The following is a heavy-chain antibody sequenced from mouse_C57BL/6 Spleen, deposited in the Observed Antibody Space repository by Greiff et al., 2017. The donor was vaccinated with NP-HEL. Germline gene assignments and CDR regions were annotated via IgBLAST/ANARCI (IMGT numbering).Heavy chain of an antibody. D-gene: IGHD3-2*02. CDR3: AIRSSGYDYAMDY. Sequence: VQLQQSGAELVKPGASVKVSCKASGYTFTSYWMHWVKQRPGQGLEWIGRIHPSDSDTNYNQKFKGKATLTVDKSSSTAYMQLSSLTSEDSAVYYCAIRSSGYDYAMDYWGQGTSVTVSS. CDR2: IHPSDSDT. V-gene: IGHV1-74*01. J-gene: IGHJ4*01. CDR1: GYTFTSYW.